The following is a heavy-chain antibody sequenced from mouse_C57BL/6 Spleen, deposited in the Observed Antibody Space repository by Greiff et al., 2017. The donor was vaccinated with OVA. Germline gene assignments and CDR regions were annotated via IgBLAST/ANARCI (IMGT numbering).Heavy chain of an antibody. V-gene: IGHV5-4*01. D-gene: IGHD1-1*01. CDR3: ARDGGLRAAWFAY. CDR2: ISDGGSYT. J-gene: IGHJ3*01. CDR1: GFTFSSYA. Sequence: EVQLQESGGGLVKPGGSLKLSCAASGFTFSSYAMSWVRQTPEKRLEWVATISDGGSYTYYPDNVQGRFPISRDNAKNNLYLQMSHLKSEDTAMYYCARDGGLRAAWFAYWGQGTLVTVSA.